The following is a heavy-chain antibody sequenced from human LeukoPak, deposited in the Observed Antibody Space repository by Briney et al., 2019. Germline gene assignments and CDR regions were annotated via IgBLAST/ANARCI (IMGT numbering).Heavy chain of an antibody. Sequence: GGSLRLSCAASGFTFSSYWMSWVRQAPGKGLEWVSAISGSGGSTYYADSVKGRFTISRDNSKNTLYLQMNSLRAEDTAVYYCAKAVAPYYYDTSGLGILGYWGQGTLVTVSS. V-gene: IGHV3-23*01. CDR2: ISGSGGST. CDR3: AKAVAPYYYDTSGLGILGY. D-gene: IGHD3-22*01. J-gene: IGHJ4*02. CDR1: GFTFSSYW.